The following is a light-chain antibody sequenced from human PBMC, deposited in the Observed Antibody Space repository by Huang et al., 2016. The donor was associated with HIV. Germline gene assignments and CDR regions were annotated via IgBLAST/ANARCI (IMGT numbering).Light chain of an antibody. CDR2: GAS. CDR3: QQYNDWPPRT. CDR1: QSVNSD. Sequence: EIEMTKSPAILSVSPGERATLSCRASQSVNSDLALYLQKPGQAPRHLNYGASTRAIGIPDKFNGTGSGTEFSLSISNLQSDDFGVYYCQQYNDWPPRTFGGGTKVEI. J-gene: IGKJ4*01. V-gene: IGKV3-15*01.